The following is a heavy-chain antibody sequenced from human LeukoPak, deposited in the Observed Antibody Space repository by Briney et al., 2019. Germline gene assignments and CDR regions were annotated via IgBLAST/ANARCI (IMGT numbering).Heavy chain of an antibody. J-gene: IGHJ6*02. Sequence: SLRLSCAASGFTFSSYGMHWVRQAPGKGLEWVAVISYDGSNKYYADSVKGRFTISRDNSKNTLYLQMNSLRAEDTAVYYCAKEHDSSGYYYVPYYYYYGMDVWGQGTTVTVSS. CDR1: GFTFSSYG. V-gene: IGHV3-30*18. CDR3: AKEHDSSGYYYVPYYYYYGMDV. D-gene: IGHD3-22*01. CDR2: ISYDGSNK.